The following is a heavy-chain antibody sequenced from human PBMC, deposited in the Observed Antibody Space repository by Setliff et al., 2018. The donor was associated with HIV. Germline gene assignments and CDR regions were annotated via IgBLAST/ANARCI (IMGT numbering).Heavy chain of an antibody. CDR3: SRGGTMAEY. CDR2: ISYSGTT. Sequence: PSETLSLTCTVSGGSISTYYWNWIRQPPGKGLEWIGYISYSGTTNYNPALESRVTIAVDTSKNQFSLRLTSVTSADTAVYYCSRGGTMAEYWGPGKVVTVSS. D-gene: IGHD1-7*01. CDR1: GGSISTYY. V-gene: IGHV4-59*01. J-gene: IGHJ4*02.